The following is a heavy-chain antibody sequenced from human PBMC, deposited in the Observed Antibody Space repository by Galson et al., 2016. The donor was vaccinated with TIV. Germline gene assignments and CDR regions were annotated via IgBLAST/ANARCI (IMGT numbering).Heavy chain of an antibody. V-gene: IGHV1-69*01. CDR3: ARPWELLIKGAFDL. D-gene: IGHD1-26*01. J-gene: IGHJ3*01. Sequence: AQKFQGRVTITADDSTSTAYVEVRSLTSDDTATYYCARPWELLIKGAFDLWGQGTMVTVSS.